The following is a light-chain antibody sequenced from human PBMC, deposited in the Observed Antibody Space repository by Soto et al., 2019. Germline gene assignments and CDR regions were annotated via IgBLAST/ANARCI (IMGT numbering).Light chain of an antibody. CDR1: SSDVGAYNY. Sequence: QSVLTQPASVSGSPGQSITISCTGTSSDVGAYNYVSWYQQHPGKAPKLMIYEVSNRPSGVSNRFSGSKSGNTASLTISGLQAEDEAYYCCSSYTTSSTRVFGGGTKLTVL. V-gene: IGLV2-14*01. J-gene: IGLJ3*02. CDR2: EVS. CDR3: SSYTTSSTRV.